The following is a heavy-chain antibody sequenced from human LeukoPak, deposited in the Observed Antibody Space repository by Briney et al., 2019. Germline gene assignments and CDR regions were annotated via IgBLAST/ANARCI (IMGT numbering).Heavy chain of an antibody. J-gene: IGHJ2*01. D-gene: IGHD1-26*01. V-gene: IGHV1-46*01. CDR2: INPSGGST. CDR1: GYTFTSYY. CDR3: ARAFVGSGLGSYFDL. Sequence: ASVKVSCKASGYTFTSYYMHWVRQAPGQGLEWMGIINPSGGSTSYAQKFQGRVTMTRDMSTSTVYMELSSLRSEDTAVYYCARAFVGSGLGSYFDLWGRGTLVTVSS.